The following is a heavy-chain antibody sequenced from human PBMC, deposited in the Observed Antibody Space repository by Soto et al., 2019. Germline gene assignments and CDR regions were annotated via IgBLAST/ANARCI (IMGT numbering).Heavy chain of an antibody. V-gene: IGHV5-51*01. CDR1: GYNFASYW. CDR3: ARLSTTPNWGSFDF. J-gene: IGHJ4*02. D-gene: IGHD7-27*01. Sequence: EVQLVQSGAEVKKPGESLQISCKGSGYNFASYWIGWVRQMPGKGLEWMVIIYPGDSDTKYSPSFQGQVTISADKSIGTAYLQWSSLKASDTALYNCARLSTTPNWGSFDFWGQGTLVTVSS. CDR2: IYPGDSDT.